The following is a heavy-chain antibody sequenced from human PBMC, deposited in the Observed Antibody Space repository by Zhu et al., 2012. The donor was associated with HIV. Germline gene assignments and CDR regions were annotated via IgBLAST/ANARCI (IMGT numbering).Heavy chain of an antibody. V-gene: IGHV4-59*02. J-gene: IGHJ6*02. CDR2: IDNSGTT. CDR3: ARSGRQRPLFHYVGPGNSWSPSPQYGMDV. CDR1: GAFVNTHF. Sequence: QVQLQESGPGLVKPSETLSLTCSVSGAFVNTHFWSWIRQPPGKGLEWIGNIDNSGTTNYNASLKSRVTITVDTSKNQLSLNLRSVTAADTALYYCARSGRQRPLFHYVGPGNSWSPSPQYGMDVEGPRGPRSPS. D-gene: IGHD6-25*01.